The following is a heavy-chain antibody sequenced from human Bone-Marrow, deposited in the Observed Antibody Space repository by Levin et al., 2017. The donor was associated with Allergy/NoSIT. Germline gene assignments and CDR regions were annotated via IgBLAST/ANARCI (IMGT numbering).Heavy chain of an antibody. CDR2: IDHSGST. D-gene: IGHD2/OR15-2a*01. CDR3: ARHVPCTTSSYDYLDY. J-gene: IGHJ4*02. V-gene: IGHV4-34*01. CDR1: GGSFSGYY. Sequence: SETLSLTCAVYGGSFSGYYWSWIRQPPGKGLEWIGEIDHSGSTTYNPSLKSRVTISMDTSKNQFSLKLSSVTAADTAVFYCARHVPCTTSSYDYLDYWGQGTLVTVSS.